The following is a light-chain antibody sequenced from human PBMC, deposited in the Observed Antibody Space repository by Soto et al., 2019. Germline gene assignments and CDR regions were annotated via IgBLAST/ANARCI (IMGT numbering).Light chain of an antibody. J-gene: IGKJ4*01. Sequence: EIVLTQSPATLSLSLGERATLSCRASQNINTYLVWYQQKPGQAPRLLIYDASKRAIGIPDRFSGSGSGTDFTLTISSLAPEDFALYYCHQRYSWPRAFGGGTKVEIK. CDR1: QNINTY. V-gene: IGKV3-11*01. CDR2: DAS. CDR3: HQRYSWPRA.